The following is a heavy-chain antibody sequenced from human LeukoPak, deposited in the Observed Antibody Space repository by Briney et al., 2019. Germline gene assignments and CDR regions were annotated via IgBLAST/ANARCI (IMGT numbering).Heavy chain of an antibody. J-gene: IGHJ6*02. Sequence: PGGSLRLSCAASGFTFSSYGMHWVRQAPGKGLEWVAVISYDGSNKYYADSVKGRFTTSRDNSKSTLYLQMNSLRAEDTAVYYCAKAVINYDILTGYGRYYGMDVWGQGTTVTVSS. V-gene: IGHV3-30*18. CDR1: GFTFSSYG. D-gene: IGHD3-9*01. CDR2: ISYDGSNK. CDR3: AKAVINYDILTGYGRYYGMDV.